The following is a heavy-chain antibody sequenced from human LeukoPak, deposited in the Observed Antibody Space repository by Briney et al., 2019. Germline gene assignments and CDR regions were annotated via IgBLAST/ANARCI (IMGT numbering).Heavy chain of an antibody. Sequence: GGSLRLSCAASGFTFSSYSMNWVRQAPGKGLEWVSSISSSSSYIYYADSVKGRFTIPRDNAKNSLYLQMNSLRAEDTAVYYCARGHIGDYFDYWGQGTLVTVSS. V-gene: IGHV3-21*01. CDR2: ISSSSSYI. J-gene: IGHJ4*02. CDR1: GFTFSSYS. D-gene: IGHD2-21*01. CDR3: ARGHIGDYFDY.